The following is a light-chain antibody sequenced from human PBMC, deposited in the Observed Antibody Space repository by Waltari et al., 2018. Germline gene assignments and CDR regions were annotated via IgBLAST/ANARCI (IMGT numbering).Light chain of an antibody. CDR1: SSDVGGYNY. CDR2: DVS. V-gene: IGLV2-14*01. Sequence: QSALTQPASVSGSPGQSITISCTGTSSDVGGYNYVSWYQQHPVQAPKLMVDDVSNRPSGVSNRCSGSKSGNTAALTISGLQAEDEADCYCSSYTGSSTLGVFGGGTKLTVL. CDR3: SSYTGSSTLGV. J-gene: IGLJ2*01.